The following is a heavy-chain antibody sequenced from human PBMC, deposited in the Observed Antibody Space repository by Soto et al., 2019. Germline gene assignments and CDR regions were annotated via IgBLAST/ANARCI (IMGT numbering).Heavy chain of an antibody. CDR2: IIPILGIA. J-gene: IGHJ3*02. CDR3: ARHGITGSYYDAFDI. Sequence: SVKVSWKASGGTFSSYTISWVRQAPGQGLEWMGRIIPILGIANYAQKFQGRVTITADKSTSTAYMELSSLRSEDTAVYYCARHGITGSYYDAFDIWGQGTMVTVSS. V-gene: IGHV1-69*02. CDR1: GGTFSSYT. D-gene: IGHD1-26*01.